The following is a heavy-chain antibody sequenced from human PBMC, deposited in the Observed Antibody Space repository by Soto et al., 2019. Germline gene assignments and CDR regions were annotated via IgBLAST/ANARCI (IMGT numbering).Heavy chain of an antibody. D-gene: IGHD2-15*01. CDR3: APHGASCRGGSCYFDY. Sequence: VQLVESGGGVVQPGRSLRLSCAASGFTFSSYAMHWVRQAPGKGLEWVSAISGSGGTTYYADSVKGRFTISRDNSDNTLYLQVNSLRVDDTAVYYCAPHGASCRGGSCYFDYWGQGTLVTVSS. J-gene: IGHJ4*02. CDR1: GFTFSSYA. CDR2: ISGSGGTT. V-gene: IGHV3-23*04.